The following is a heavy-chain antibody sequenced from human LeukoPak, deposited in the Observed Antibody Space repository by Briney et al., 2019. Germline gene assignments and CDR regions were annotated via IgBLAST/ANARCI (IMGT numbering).Heavy chain of an antibody. V-gene: IGHV3-7*03. CDR3: ARVGDGYTRGYFDC. D-gene: IGHD5-24*01. CDR2: IKQDGSEK. Sequence: GGSLRLSCAASGFTFSSYWMSWVRQAPGKGLEWVANIKQDGSEKYYVDSVKGRFTISRDNAKNSLYLQMNSLRAEDTAVYYCARVGDGYTRGYFDCWGQGTLVTVSS. J-gene: IGHJ4*02. CDR1: GFTFSSYW.